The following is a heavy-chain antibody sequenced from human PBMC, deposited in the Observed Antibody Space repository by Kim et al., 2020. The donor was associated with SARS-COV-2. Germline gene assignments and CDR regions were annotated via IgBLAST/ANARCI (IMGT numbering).Heavy chain of an antibody. CDR1: GFTFSSYA. V-gene: IGHV3-30*04. CDR3: ARGITMIVVVPKLEYYFDY. CDR2: ISYDGSNK. D-gene: IGHD3-22*01. J-gene: IGHJ4*02. Sequence: GGSLRLSCAASGFTFSSYAMHWVRQAPGKGLEWVAVISYDGSNKYYADSVKGRFTISRDNSKNTLYLQMNSLRAEDTAVYYCARGITMIVVVPKLEYYFDYWGQGTLVTVSS.